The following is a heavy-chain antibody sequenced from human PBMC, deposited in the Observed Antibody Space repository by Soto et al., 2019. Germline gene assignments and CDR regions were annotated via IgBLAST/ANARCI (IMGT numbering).Heavy chain of an antibody. CDR3: ARHPDFWSGYYYFDY. Sequence: GSLRLSCAASGFTVSSNYMSWVRQAPGKGLEWVSVIYSGGSTYYADSVKGRFTISRHNSKNTLYLQMNSLRAEDTAVYYCARHPDFWSGYYYFDYWGQGTLVTVSS. CDR2: IYSGGST. V-gene: IGHV3-53*04. CDR1: GFTVSSNY. D-gene: IGHD3-3*01. J-gene: IGHJ4*02.